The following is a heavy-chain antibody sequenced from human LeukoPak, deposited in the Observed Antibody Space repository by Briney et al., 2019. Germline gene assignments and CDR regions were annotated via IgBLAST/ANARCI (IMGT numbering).Heavy chain of an antibody. V-gene: IGHV1-2*02. J-gene: IGHJ4*02. D-gene: IGHD4-23*01. Sequence: ASVKVSCKASGYTFTGYFIHWVRQAPGQGLEWMGWISPNSGGTNYAQKFQGRVTMTRDTSIGTAYMELSRLRSDDTAVYYCAISDYGGKSPPLDYWGQGTLVTVSS. CDR3: AISDYGGKSPPLDY. CDR2: ISPNSGGT. CDR1: GYTFTGYF.